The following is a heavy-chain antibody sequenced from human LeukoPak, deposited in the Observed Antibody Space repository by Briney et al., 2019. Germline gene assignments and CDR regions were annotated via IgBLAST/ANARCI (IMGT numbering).Heavy chain of an antibody. CDR2: INHSGST. CDR1: GFTFSDYY. Sequence: GSLRLSCAASGFTFSDYYMSWIRQPPGKGLEWIGEINHSGSTNYDPSLKSRVTISVDTSKNQFSLKLSSVTAADTAVYYCARGFDVVDYWGQGTLVTVSS. D-gene: IGHD3-10*02. CDR3: ARGFDVVDY. J-gene: IGHJ4*02. V-gene: IGHV4-34*01.